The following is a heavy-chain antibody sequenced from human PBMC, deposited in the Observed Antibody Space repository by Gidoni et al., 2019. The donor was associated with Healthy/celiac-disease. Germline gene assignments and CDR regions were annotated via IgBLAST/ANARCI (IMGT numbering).Heavy chain of an antibody. CDR1: GFTFSSYW. CDR3: ARAKYFDL. J-gene: IGHJ2*01. V-gene: IGHV3-7*03. CDR2: IKQDGSEK. Sequence: EVQLVESGGGLVQPGGSLRLSCAPSGFTFSSYWMSGVRQAPGKGLEWVANIKQDGSEKYYVDSVKGRFTISRDNAKNSPYLQMNSLRAEDTAVYYCARAKYFDLWGRGTLVTVSS.